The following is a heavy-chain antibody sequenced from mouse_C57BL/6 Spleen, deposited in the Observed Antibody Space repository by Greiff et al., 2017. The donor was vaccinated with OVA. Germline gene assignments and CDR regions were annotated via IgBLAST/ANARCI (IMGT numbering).Heavy chain of an antibody. V-gene: IGHV5-4*01. J-gene: IGHJ2*01. CDR3: ARSQLGLYFDY. CDR1: GFTFSSYA. D-gene: IGHD4-1*02. CDR2: ISDGGSYT. Sequence: EVQVVESGGGLVKPGGSLKLSCAASGFTFSSYAMSWVRQTPEKRLEWVATISDGGSYTYYPDNVKGRFTISRDNAKNNLYLQMSHLKSEDTAMYYCARSQLGLYFDYWGQGTTLTVSS.